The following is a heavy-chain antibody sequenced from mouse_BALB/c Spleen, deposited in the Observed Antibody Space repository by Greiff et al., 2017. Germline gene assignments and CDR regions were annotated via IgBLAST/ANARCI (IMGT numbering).Heavy chain of an antibody. J-gene: IGHJ2*01. CDR3: AREKDYYYFDY. D-gene: IGHD1-1*01. CDR2: IWGDGST. CDR1: GFSLTGYG. V-gene: IGHV2-6-7*01. Sequence: VQRVESGPGLVAPSQSLSITCTVSGFSLTGYGVNWVRQPPGKGLEWLGMIWGDGSTDYNSALKSRLSISKDNSKSQVFLKMNSLQTDDTARYYCAREKDYYYFDYWGQGTTLTVSS.